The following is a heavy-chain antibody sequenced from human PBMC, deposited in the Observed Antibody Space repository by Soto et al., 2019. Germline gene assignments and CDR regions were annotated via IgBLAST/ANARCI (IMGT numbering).Heavy chain of an antibody. D-gene: IGHD2-15*01. J-gene: IGHJ4*02. CDR2: ISYDGSNK. Sequence: GGSLRLSCAASGFTFSSYGMHWVRQAPGKGLEWVAVISYDGSNKYYADSVKGRFTISRDNSKNTLYLQMNSLRAEDTAVYYCAKDFMRATAYYFDYWGQGTLVTVSS. CDR3: AKDFMRATAYYFDY. CDR1: GFTFSSYG. V-gene: IGHV3-30*18.